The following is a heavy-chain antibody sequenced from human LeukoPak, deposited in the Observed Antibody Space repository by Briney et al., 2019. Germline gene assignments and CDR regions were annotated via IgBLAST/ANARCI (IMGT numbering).Heavy chain of an antibody. CDR1: GFTFSDYA. CDR3: ARGPALYCTSSSCLDGVD. D-gene: IGHD2-2*01. V-gene: IGHV3-21*01. CDR2: ISSGGSYI. J-gene: IGHJ4*02. Sequence: GGSLRLSCAASGFTFSDYAMNWVRQAPGKGLEWVSSISSGGSYISYTDSVKGRFTVSRDNAKDSLFLQMRSLRDEDTAVYYCARGPALYCTSSSCLDGVDWGQGTLVSVSS.